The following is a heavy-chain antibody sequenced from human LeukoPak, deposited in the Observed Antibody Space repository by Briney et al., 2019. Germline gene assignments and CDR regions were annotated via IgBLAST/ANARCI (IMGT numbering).Heavy chain of an antibody. D-gene: IGHD3-22*01. Sequence: TSETLSLTCTVSGGSISSYYWSWIRQPPGKGLEWIRYIYYSGSTNYNPSLKSRVTISVDTSKNQFSLKLSSVTAADTAVYYCARGSAGYYYVRAFDIWGQGTMVTVSS. CDR3: ARGSAGYYYVRAFDI. CDR1: GGSISSYY. J-gene: IGHJ3*02. V-gene: IGHV4-59*01. CDR2: IYYSGST.